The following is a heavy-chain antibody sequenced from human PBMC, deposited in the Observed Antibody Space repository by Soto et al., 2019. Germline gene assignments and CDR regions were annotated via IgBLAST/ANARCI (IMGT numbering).Heavy chain of an antibody. CDR3: TRGPRADSSGTGAH. CDR1: GISGRSNY. CDR2: IYSGDAT. V-gene: IGHV3-53*01. Sequence: GGSLRLSCVASGISGRSNYMRWVRQAPGRGPEWVSRIYSGDATFYADSVKGRFTISKDDSKNTLYLHMNHLKPDATAIYYCTRGPRADSSGTGAHWGQG. J-gene: IGHJ4*02. D-gene: IGHD1-26*01.